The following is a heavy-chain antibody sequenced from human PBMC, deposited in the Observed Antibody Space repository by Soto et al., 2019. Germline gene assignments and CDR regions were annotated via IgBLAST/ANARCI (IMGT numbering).Heavy chain of an antibody. D-gene: IGHD2-2*01. CDR2: TSGSGGST. Sequence: PGGSLRLSCAASGFTFSSYAMSWVRQAPGKGLEWVSATSGSGGSTYYADSVKGRFTISRDNSKNTLYLQMNSLRAEDTAVYYCAKRYCSSTSCYPAPYYYGMDVWGQGTTVTVSS. CDR1: GFTFSSYA. V-gene: IGHV3-23*01. CDR3: AKRYCSSTSCYPAPYYYGMDV. J-gene: IGHJ6*02.